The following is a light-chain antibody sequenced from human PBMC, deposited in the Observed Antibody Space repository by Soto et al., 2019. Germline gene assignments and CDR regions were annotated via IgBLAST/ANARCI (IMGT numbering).Light chain of an antibody. J-gene: IGKJ1*01. Sequence: EIVLTQSPGTLSLSPGERATLSCRASQSVSSSYLAWYQQKPGQAPRLLIYGASSRATGIPDRFSGSGSGTDFTVTISRLEPEDFAVYYCQQYGSSSTWTFGQGTMVEIK. CDR3: QQYGSSSTWT. V-gene: IGKV3-20*01. CDR1: QSVSSSY. CDR2: GAS.